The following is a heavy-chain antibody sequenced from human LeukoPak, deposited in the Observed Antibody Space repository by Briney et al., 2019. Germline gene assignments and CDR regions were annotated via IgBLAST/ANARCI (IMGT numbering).Heavy chain of an antibody. CDR1: GGSISSYY. V-gene: IGHV4-4*07. D-gene: IGHD3-9*01. CDR2: IYTSGST. J-gene: IGHJ5*02. Sequence: SETLSLTCTVSGGSISSYYWSWIRQPAGKGLEWIGRIYTSGSTNYNPSLKSRVTMSVDTSKNQFSLKLSSVTAADTAVYYCARDLRGYDILTGGFDPWGQGTLVTVSS. CDR3: ARDLRGYDILTGGFDP.